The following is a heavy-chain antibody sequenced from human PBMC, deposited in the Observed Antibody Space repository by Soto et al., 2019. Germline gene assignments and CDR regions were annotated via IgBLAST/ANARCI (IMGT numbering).Heavy chain of an antibody. D-gene: IGHD3-3*01. V-gene: IGHV4-31*03. CDR3: ARGVWSGYYTFRWFDP. J-gene: IGHJ5*02. CDR1: GGSISSGGSY. Sequence: PSETLSLTCTVSGGSISSGGSYWSWIRQHPGMGQEWVGNIHYSGTTYYNPSLKSRVTISVDTSKNQFSLRLSSVTAPDTAVYYCARGVWSGYYTFRWFDPWGQGTLVTVSS. CDR2: IHYSGTT.